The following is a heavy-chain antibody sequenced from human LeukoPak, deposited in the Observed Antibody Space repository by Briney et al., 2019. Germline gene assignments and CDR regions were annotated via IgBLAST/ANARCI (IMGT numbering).Heavy chain of an antibody. D-gene: IGHD2-15*01. CDR2: IKKDGSEK. V-gene: IGHV3-7*03. CDR3: TTDTWYSAGH. J-gene: IGHJ4*02. Sequence: GGSLRLSCTASGFIFSGSWMAWIRQAPGKGLEWVAIIKKDGSEKYYVDSMKGRFTISRDNAKNSLFLQMNSLRAEDTAIYYCTTDTWYSAGHWGQGTQVTVSS. CDR1: GFIFSGSW.